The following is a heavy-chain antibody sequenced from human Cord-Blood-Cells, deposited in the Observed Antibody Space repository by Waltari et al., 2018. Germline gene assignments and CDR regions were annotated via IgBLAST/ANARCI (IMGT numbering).Heavy chain of an antibody. J-gene: IGHJ4*02. V-gene: IGHV1-69*01. CDR3: ARERGETGIAVAGTGPSGYYFDY. Sequence: GLEWMGGIIPIFGTANYAQKFQGRVTITADESTSTAYMELSSLRSEDTAVYYCARERGETGIAVAGTGPSGYYFDYWGQGTLVTVSS. D-gene: IGHD6-19*01. CDR2: IIPIFGTA.